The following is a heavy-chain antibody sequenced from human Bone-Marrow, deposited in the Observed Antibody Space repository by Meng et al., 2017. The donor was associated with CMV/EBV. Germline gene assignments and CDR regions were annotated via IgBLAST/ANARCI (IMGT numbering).Heavy chain of an antibody. CDR1: GYTFTGYY. CDR3: ATFSSD. J-gene: IGHJ4*02. Sequence: ASVKVSCKASGYTFTGYYMHWVRQAPGQGLEWMGWISAYNGNTNYAQKLQGRVTMTTDTSTSTAYMELRSLRSDDTAVYYCATFSSDWGQGTLVTVSS. CDR2: ISAYNGNT. V-gene: IGHV1-18*04.